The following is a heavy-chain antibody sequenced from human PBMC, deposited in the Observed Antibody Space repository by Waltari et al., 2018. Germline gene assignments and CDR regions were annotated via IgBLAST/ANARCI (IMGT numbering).Heavy chain of an antibody. CDR2: IYTSGST. J-gene: IGHJ3*02. V-gene: IGHV4-4*07. CDR3: AGDQCTATQWEPDAFDI. D-gene: IGHD1-26*01. Sequence: QVQLQESGPGLVKPSETLSLTCTVSGGSISSYYWSWIRQPAGKGLEWIGRIYTSGSTNVNPSLKSRVTLSVDTSKNHFSLKLSSVTAADTAVYYCAGDQCTATQWEPDAFDIWGQGTMVTVSS. CDR1: GGSISSYY.